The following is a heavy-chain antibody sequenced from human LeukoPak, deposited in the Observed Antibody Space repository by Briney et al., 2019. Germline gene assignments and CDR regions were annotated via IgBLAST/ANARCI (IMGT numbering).Heavy chain of an antibody. J-gene: IGHJ4*02. D-gene: IGHD2-2*01. CDR3: ARGSRYQLLLIDY. V-gene: IGHV3-74*01. Sequence: GGSLRLSCAASGFTFSSYWMHWVRQAPGKGLVWVSRINSDGSSTNYADSVKGRFTISRDNAKNTLYLQMNSLRAEDTAEYFCARGSRYQLLLIDYWGQGTLVTVSS. CDR2: INSDGSST. CDR1: GFTFSSYW.